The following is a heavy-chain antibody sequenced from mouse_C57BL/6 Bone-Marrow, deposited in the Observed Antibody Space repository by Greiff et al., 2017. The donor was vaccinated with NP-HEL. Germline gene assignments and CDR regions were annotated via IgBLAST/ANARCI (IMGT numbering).Heavy chain of an antibody. J-gene: IGHJ2*01. Sequence: EVKLLESGPGLVKPSQSLSLTCSVTGYSITSGYYWNWIRQFPGNKLEWMGYISYDGSNNYNPSLKNRISITRDTSKNQFFLKLNSVTTEDTATYYCARDYYDYDRGFDYWGQGTTLTVSS. D-gene: IGHD2-4*01. V-gene: IGHV3-6*01. CDR3: ARDYYDYDRGFDY. CDR1: GYSITSGYY. CDR2: ISYDGSN.